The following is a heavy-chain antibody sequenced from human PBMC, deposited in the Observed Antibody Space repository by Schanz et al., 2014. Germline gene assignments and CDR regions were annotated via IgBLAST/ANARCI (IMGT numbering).Heavy chain of an antibody. Sequence: EVQLVESGGGLVQPGGSLRLSCAASGFTFSSYWMSWVRQAPGKGLEWVANIKQDGSEKYYVDSVKGRFTISRDNAKNSLYLQINSLRAEDTAVYYCARNPPLRLPAATNNWFDPWGQGTLVTVSS. CDR3: ARNPPLRLPAATNNWFDP. D-gene: IGHD2-2*01. CDR1: GFTFSSYW. CDR2: IKQDGSEK. J-gene: IGHJ5*02. V-gene: IGHV3-7*01.